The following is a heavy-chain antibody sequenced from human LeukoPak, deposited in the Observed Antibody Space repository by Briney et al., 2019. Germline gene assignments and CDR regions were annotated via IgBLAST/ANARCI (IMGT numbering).Heavy chain of an antibody. D-gene: IGHD6-6*01. V-gene: IGHV3-7*01. Sequence: GGSLRLSCAASGFTFSSYWMTWVRQAPGKGLEWVANIKKDGSEKYYVDSVKGRFTISRDNAKNSLYPQMNSLRAEDTAVYYCARDRVSYYGMDVWGRGTTVTVSS. CDR1: GFTFSSYW. CDR3: ARDRVSYYGMDV. CDR2: IKKDGSEK. J-gene: IGHJ6*02.